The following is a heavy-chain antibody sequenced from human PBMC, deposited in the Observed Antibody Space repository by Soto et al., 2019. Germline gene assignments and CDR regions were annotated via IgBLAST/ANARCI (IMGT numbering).Heavy chain of an antibody. D-gene: IGHD2-2*01. V-gene: IGHV3-30*18. CDR3: AKSPNFYCSSYHCYKYYFDY. Sequence: LRLSCAASGFTFNTFGMHWVRQAPGKGLEWVAVISYDGSDKYYSDSVRGRFTISRDNSMNTLYLQMNSLRTEDTAVYYCAKSPNFYCSSYHCYKYYFDYWGQGTLVTVSS. CDR1: GFTFNTFG. CDR2: ISYDGSDK. J-gene: IGHJ4*02.